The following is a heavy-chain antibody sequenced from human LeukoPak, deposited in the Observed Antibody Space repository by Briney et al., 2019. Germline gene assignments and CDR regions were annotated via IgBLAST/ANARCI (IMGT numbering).Heavy chain of an antibody. V-gene: IGHV4-34*01. J-gene: IGHJ4*02. CDR3: ARGLRFPYCSSTSCYGFDY. Sequence: SETLSPTCAVYGGSFSGYYWSWIRQPPGKGLEWIGEINHSGSTNYNPSLKSRVTISVDTSKNQFSLKLSSVTAADTAVYYCARGLRFPYCSSTSCYGFDYWGQGTLVTVSS. CDR1: GGSFSGYY. CDR2: INHSGST. D-gene: IGHD2-2*01.